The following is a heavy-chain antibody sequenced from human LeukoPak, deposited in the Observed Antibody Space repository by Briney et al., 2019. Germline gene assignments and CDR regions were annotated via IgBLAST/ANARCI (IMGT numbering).Heavy chain of an antibody. CDR2: IYTSGST. D-gene: IGHD3-10*01. CDR3: ARDLVEFNWFDP. Sequence: SETLSLTCTVSGGSISSSSYYWSWIRQPAGKGLEWIGRIYTSGSTNYNPSLKSRVTISVDTSKNQFSLKLSSVTAADTAVYYCARDLVEFNWFDPWGQGTLVTVSS. V-gene: IGHV4-61*02. J-gene: IGHJ5*02. CDR1: GGSISSSSYY.